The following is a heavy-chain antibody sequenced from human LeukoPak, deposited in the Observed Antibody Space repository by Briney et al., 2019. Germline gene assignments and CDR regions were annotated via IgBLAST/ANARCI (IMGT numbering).Heavy chain of an antibody. CDR1: GGSISSYY. CDR3: ARGLNLYCSSTSCYAGRNNWFDP. V-gene: IGHV4-59*01. J-gene: IGHJ5*02. Sequence: SEXLSLTCTVSGGSISSYYWSWIRQPPGKGLEWIGYIYYSGSTNYNPSLKSRVTISVDTSKNQFSLKLSSVTAADTAVYYCARGLNLYCSSTSCYAGRNNWFDPWGQGTLVTVSS. D-gene: IGHD2-2*01. CDR2: IYYSGST.